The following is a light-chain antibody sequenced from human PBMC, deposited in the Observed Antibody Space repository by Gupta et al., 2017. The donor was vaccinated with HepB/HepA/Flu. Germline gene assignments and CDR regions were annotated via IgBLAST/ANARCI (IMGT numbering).Light chain of an antibody. V-gene: IGKV2-28*01. Sequence: DIEMDQSPLSLPVTPGEPASISCKSSQSLLHRSGYYSLDWYLQKPGQSPHLLIFLGSTRASGVPDRVTGSGSGTDCTLKISRVEAEDVGIDYGMQSLQMPINCGQGTRLE. CDR1: QSLLHRSGYYS. J-gene: IGKJ5*01. CDR3: MQSLQMPIN. CDR2: LGS.